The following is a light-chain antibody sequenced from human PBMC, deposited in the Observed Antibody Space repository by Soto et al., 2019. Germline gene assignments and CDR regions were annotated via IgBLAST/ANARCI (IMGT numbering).Light chain of an antibody. V-gene: IGLV2-14*03. CDR2: DVT. CDR1: SSDVGDFNY. J-gene: IGLJ2*01. CDR3: SSYSSSTTHVV. Sequence: QSALTQPASVSGSPGRSVTISCTGTSSDVGDFNYVSWYQHLPGRAPKLIIYDVTNRPSGISYRFSASKSGRTASLTISGPQAEDEGDYSCSSYSSSTTHVVFGGGTKLTVL.